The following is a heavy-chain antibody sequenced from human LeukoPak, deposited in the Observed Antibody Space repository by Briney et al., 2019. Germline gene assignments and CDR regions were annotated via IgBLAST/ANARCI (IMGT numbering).Heavy chain of an antibody. J-gene: IGHJ4*02. CDR3: ARDGDILTGYNYFDY. Sequence: GTLSLTCAVSGGSISSSNWWSWVRQPPGKGLEWIGEIYHSGSTNYNPSLKSRVTISVDKSKNQFSLKLSSVTAADTAVYYCARDGDILTGYNYFDYWGQGTLVTVSS. CDR1: GGSISSSNW. D-gene: IGHD3-9*01. CDR2: IYHSGST. V-gene: IGHV4-4*02.